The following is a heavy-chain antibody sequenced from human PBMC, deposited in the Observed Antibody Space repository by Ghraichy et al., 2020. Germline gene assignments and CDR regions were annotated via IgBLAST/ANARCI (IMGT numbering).Heavy chain of an antibody. CDR1: GGSISSSSYY. CDR3: ARQHYDFWSGYPYYFDY. CDR2: IYYSGST. V-gene: IGHV4-39*01. D-gene: IGHD3-3*01. Sequence: SETLSLTCTVSGGSISSSSYYWGWIRQPPGKGLEWIGSIYYSGSTYYNPSLKSRVTISADTSKNQFSLKLSSVTAADTAVYYCARQHYDFWSGYPYYFDYWGQGTLVTVSS. J-gene: IGHJ4*02.